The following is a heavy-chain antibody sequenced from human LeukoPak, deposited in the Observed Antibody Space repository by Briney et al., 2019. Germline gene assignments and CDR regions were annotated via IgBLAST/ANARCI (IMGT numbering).Heavy chain of an antibody. Sequence: SETLSLTCTVSGGSISSYYWSWIRQPPGKGLEWIGYIYYSGSTNYNPSLKSRVTISVDTSKNQFSLKLSSVTAADTAVYYCARDRGGITIFGVAPGPMDVWGKGTTVTVSS. V-gene: IGHV4-59*01. CDR1: GGSISSYY. CDR2: IYYSGST. J-gene: IGHJ6*03. CDR3: ARDRGGITIFGVAPGPMDV. D-gene: IGHD3-3*01.